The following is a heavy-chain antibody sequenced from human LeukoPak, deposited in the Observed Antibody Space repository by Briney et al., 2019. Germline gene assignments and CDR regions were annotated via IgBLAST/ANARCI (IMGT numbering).Heavy chain of an antibody. CDR1: GGTFSSYA. CDR2: IIPILGIA. J-gene: IGHJ4*02. D-gene: IGHD1-1*01. CDR3: ARILEELERPHVDY. Sequence: SVKVSCKASGGTFSSYAISWVRQAPGQGLEWMGRIIPILGIANYAQKCQGRVTITADKSTSTAYMELSSLRSEDTAVYYCARILEELERPHVDYWGQGTLVTVSS. V-gene: IGHV1-69*04.